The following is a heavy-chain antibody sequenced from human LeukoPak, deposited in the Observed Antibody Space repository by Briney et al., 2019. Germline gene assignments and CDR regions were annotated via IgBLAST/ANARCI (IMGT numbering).Heavy chain of an antibody. D-gene: IGHD3-10*01. CDR3: AKDRRAGSYDY. CDR1: GFTFSSYE. J-gene: IGHJ4*02. V-gene: IGHV3-48*03. CDR2: ITNSGSTI. Sequence: GGSLRLSCAASGFTFSSYEMNWVRQAPGKGLEWVSYITNSGSTIYYADSVKGRFTISRDNSKNTLYLQMNSLRAEDTAVYYCAKDRRAGSYDYWGQGTLVTVSS.